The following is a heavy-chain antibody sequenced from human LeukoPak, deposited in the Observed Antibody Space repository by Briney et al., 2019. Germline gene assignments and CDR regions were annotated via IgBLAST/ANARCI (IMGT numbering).Heavy chain of an antibody. CDR2: IYYSGRT. CDR3: ARPRYCTNGVCSHAFDI. V-gene: IGHV4-59*01. CDR1: GGSISNDY. J-gene: IGHJ3*02. D-gene: IGHD2-8*01. Sequence: SETLSLTCTVSGGSISNDYWSWIRQSPGKGLEWIGNIYYSGRTNYNPSLKSRVTISIDTSKNQFSLKLSSVTAADTAVYYCARPRYCTNGVCSHAFDIWGQGTMVTVSS.